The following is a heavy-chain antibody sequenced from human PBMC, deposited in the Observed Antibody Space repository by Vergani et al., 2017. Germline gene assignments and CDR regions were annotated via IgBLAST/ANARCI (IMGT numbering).Heavy chain of an antibody. CDR3: ASLSGVYDYVWASYRYYFDY. D-gene: IGHD3-16*02. V-gene: IGHV4-39*01. Sequence: QLQLQESGPGLVKPSETLSLTCTVSGGSISSSSYYWGWIRQPPGKGLEWIGSIYYSGSTYYNPSLKSRVTISVDTSKNQFSLKLSSVTAADTAVYYCASLSGVYDYVWASYRYYFDYWGQGTLVTVSS. CDR2: IYYSGST. J-gene: IGHJ4*02. CDR1: GGSISSSSYY.